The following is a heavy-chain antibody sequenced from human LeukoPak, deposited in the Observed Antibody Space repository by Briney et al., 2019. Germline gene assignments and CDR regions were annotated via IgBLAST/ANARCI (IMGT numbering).Heavy chain of an antibody. J-gene: IGHJ4*02. V-gene: IGHV3-23*01. CDR2: ISSSGDTT. CDR1: GFTFSTYA. Sequence: GGSLRLSCAASGFTFSTYAMSWVRQAPGKGLEWVSTISSSGDTTFYADSVKGRFTIPRDNSKNTLFLQMSGLRAEDTALYYCAKVFRTTGWEPFDSWGQGTLVTVSS. CDR3: AKVFRTTGWEPFDS. D-gene: IGHD6-19*01.